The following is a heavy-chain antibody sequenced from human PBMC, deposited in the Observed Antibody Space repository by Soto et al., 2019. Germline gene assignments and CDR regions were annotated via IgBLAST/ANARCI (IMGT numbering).Heavy chain of an antibody. V-gene: IGHV4-59*01. CDR3: ARGQWSDRLLN. J-gene: IGHJ4*02. Sequence: LSLTCTVSGGSISSYYWRWIRQPPGKGLEWIGYIYYSGSTNYNPSLKSRVTISVDTSKNQFSLKLSSVTAADTAVYYCARGQWSDRLLNWGRGTLVTVSS. CDR2: IYYSGST. D-gene: IGHD2-15*01. CDR1: GGSISSYY.